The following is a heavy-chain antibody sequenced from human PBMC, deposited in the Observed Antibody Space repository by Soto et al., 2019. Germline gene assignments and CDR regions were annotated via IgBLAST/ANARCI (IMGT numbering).Heavy chain of an antibody. V-gene: IGHV3-30*18. J-gene: IGHJ3*02. CDR3: AKGPRSAFDI. CDR1: GFTFSDYY. Sequence: QVQLVESGGGLVKPGGSLRLSCAASGFTFSDYYMSWIRQAPGKGLEWVAVISYDGSNKYYADSVKGRFTISRDNSKNTLYLQMNSLRAEDTAVYYCAKGPRSAFDIWGQGTMVTVSS. CDR2: ISYDGSNK.